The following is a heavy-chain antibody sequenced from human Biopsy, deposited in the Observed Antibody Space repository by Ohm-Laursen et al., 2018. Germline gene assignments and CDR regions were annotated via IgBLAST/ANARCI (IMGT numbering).Heavy chain of an antibody. J-gene: IGHJ4*02. Sequence: SLRLSFAASGFTFSSYALEWVRQAPGKGLEWVASIAERSTYISYADSVKGRFTISRDNAQNSLYLQMNNLRVEDTAVYYCARERGRKSIAATDYWGQGVLVIVSS. D-gene: IGHD6-6*01. CDR2: IAERSTYI. CDR3: ARERGRKSIAATDY. V-gene: IGHV3-21*06. CDR1: GFTFSSYA.